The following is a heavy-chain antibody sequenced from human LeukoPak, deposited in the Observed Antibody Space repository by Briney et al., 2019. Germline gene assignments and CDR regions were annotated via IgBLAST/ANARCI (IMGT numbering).Heavy chain of an antibody. CDR2: IYYSGST. CDR1: GGSISSYY. D-gene: IGHD3-16*01. V-gene: IGHV4-59*01. J-gene: IGHJ4*02. CDR3: AMGRGPYYFDY. Sequence: SETLSLTCTVSGGSISSYYWSWIRQPPGKGLEWIGYIYYSGSTNYNPSLKSRVTISVDTSRNQFSLKLSSVTAADTAVYYCAMGRGPYYFDYWGQGTLVTVSS.